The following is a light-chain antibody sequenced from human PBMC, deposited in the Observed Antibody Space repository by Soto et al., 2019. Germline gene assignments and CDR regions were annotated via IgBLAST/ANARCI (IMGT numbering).Light chain of an antibody. J-gene: IGKJ1*01. CDR2: TAS. CDR1: QGISNY. CDR3: QKYNSAPWT. V-gene: IGKV1-27*01. Sequence: DLQMTQSPSSLSASVGDRVTITCRASQGISNYLAWYQQKPGKVPKLLIYTASTLRSGVPSRFSGSGSGTDFTLTISSLQTEDVATYYYQKYNSAPWTFGQGTKVHIK.